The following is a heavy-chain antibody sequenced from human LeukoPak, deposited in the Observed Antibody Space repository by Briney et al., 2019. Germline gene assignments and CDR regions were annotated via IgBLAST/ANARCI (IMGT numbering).Heavy chain of an antibody. V-gene: IGHV1-2*02. D-gene: IGHD1-1*01. CDR2: INPNNGGT. CDR1: GYTITGYY. CDR3: GRDRHWNQGNFDY. J-gene: IGHJ4*02. Sequence: ASVKVSCKAFGYTITGYYIHWVRQAPGQGLEWMGWINPNNGGTNSAQKFQGRVTMTRDTSIGTAYMELNRLSYDDTAVYYCGRDRHWNQGNFDYWGQGTLVTVSS.